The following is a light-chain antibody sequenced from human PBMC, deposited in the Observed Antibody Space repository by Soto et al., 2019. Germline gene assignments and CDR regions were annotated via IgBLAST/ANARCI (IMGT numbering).Light chain of an antibody. Sequence: EIVITQSPATLSVSPGERATLSCRASRSVSSNLAWYQHKPGQAPRLLIYDASTRATGIPARFSGSGSGTEFTLTIGSLQSEDFAVYYCQQRGSWPPTFGQGTRLEIK. CDR2: DAS. CDR3: QQRGSWPPT. J-gene: IGKJ5*01. CDR1: RSVSSN. V-gene: IGKV3-15*01.